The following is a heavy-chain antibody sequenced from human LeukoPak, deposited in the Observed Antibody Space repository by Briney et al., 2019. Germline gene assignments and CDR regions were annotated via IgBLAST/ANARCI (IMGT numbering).Heavy chain of an antibody. V-gene: IGHV4-39*07. CDR3: ARVFDSGSQAYFYYMDV. J-gene: IGHJ6*03. Sequence: SETLSLTCTVSGGSISSSTFYWGWIRQPPGKGLEWIGTIYYSGSTFYNPSLKSRVTVSVDTSKNQFSLKLSSLTAADTAVYYCARVFDSGSQAYFYYMDVWGKGTTVTIFS. CDR2: IYYSGST. CDR1: GGSISSSTFY. D-gene: IGHD3-10*01.